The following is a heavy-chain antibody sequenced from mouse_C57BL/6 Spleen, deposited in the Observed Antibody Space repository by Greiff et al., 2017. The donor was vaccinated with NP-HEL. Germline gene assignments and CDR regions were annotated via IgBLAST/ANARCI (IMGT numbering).Heavy chain of an antibody. Sequence: QVQLQQSGAELARPGASVKMSCKASGYTFTSYTMNWVKQRPGQGLEWIGYINPSSGYTKYNQKFKDKATLTSDKSSSTAYMQLSSLTSEDSAVYYCARERDGAMDYWGQGTSVTVSS. CDR2: INPSSGYT. D-gene: IGHD3-3*01. CDR1: GYTFTSYT. CDR3: ARERDGAMDY. J-gene: IGHJ4*01. V-gene: IGHV1-4*01.